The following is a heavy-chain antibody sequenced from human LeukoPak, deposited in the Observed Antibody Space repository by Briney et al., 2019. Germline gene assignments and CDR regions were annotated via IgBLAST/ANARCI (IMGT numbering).Heavy chain of an antibody. CDR1: GYTFTSYG. Sequence: VASVKVSCKASGYTFTSYGISWVRQAPGQGLEWMGWISAYNGNTNYAQKLQGRVTMTTDTSTSTAYMELRSLRFDDTAVYYCARGTYYDFWSGYHFDYWGQGTLVTVSS. D-gene: IGHD3-3*01. CDR2: ISAYNGNT. CDR3: ARGTYYDFWSGYHFDY. J-gene: IGHJ4*02. V-gene: IGHV1-18*01.